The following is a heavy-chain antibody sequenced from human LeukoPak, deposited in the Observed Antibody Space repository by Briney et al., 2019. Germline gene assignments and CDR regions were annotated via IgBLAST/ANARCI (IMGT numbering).Heavy chain of an antibody. CDR1: GFTFSNYA. V-gene: IGHV3-23*01. CDR3: ARGGIRYFEF. D-gene: IGHD1-26*01. Sequence: GGSLRLSCAASGFTFSNYAMSWVRQAPGKGLEWVSAISGSGGDTYYADSVKGRFTISRDNSRNTQDLQMNSLRGDDTAVYYCARGGIRYFEFWGQGTLVTVSS. J-gene: IGHJ4*02. CDR2: ISGSGGDT.